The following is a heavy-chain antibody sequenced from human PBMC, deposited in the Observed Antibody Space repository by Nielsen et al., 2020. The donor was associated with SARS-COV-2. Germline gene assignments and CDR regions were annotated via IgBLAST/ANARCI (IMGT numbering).Heavy chain of an antibody. CDR2: ISWNSGSI. J-gene: IGHJ6*02. CDR1: GFTFDDYA. V-gene: IGHV3-9*01. CDR3: ASLYGSGTSTSRAGYYYGMDV. D-gene: IGHD3-10*01. Sequence: GGSLRLSCAASGFTFDDYAMHWVRQAPGKGLEWVSGISWNSGSIGYADSVKGRFTISRDNAKNSLYLQMNSLRAEDTAVYYCASLYGSGTSTSRAGYYYGMDVWGQGTTVTVSS.